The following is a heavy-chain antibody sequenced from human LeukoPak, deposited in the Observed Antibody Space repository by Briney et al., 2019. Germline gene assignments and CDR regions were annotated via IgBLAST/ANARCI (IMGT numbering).Heavy chain of an antibody. CDR2: ISYDGSNK. CDR3: AKDSCSSTSCYEDF. V-gene: IGHV3-30*18. D-gene: IGHD2-2*01. Sequence: GGSLRLSCAASGFTFSNYGMHWVRQAPGKGLEWVAVISYDGSNKYYSDSVGGRFTISRDNSKNTLYLQMNSLRAEDTGVYYCAKDSCSSTSCYEDFWGQGTLVTVSS. CDR1: GFTFSNYG. J-gene: IGHJ4*02.